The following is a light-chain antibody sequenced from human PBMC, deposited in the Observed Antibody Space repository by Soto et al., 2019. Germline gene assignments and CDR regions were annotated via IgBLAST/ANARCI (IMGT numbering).Light chain of an antibody. CDR3: QQYGTSFT. J-gene: IGKJ3*01. Sequence: EIVLTQSPGTLSLSPGDRATLSCRASQSVSSSYLAWYQQKPGQAPRLLIYGASSRATGIPDRFSGSGSGTDVTLTINRLEPEDFAVYYCQQYGTSFTFGPGTKVDIK. CDR2: GAS. CDR1: QSVSSSY. V-gene: IGKV3-20*01.